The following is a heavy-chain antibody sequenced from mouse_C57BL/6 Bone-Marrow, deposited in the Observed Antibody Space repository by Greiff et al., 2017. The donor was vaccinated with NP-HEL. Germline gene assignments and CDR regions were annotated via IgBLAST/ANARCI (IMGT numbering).Heavy chain of an antibody. D-gene: IGHD1-1*01. CDR3: ARRGYGSSFAY. Sequence: VQLQQSGAELARPGALVKMSCKASGYTFTSYTMHWVKQRPGQGLEWIGYINPSSGYTKYNQKFKDKATLTADKSSSTAYMQLSSLTSEDSAVYYCARRGYGSSFAYWGQGTLVTVSA. CDR1: GYTFTSYT. V-gene: IGHV1-4*01. CDR2: INPSSGYT. J-gene: IGHJ3*01.